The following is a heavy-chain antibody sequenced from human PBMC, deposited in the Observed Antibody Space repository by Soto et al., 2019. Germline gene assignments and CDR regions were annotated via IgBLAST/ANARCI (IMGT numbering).Heavy chain of an antibody. J-gene: IGHJ4*02. CDR1: GFTFSSYE. Sequence: SGGSLRLSCAASGFTFSSYEMNWVRQAPGKGLEWVSYISSSGSTIYYADSVKGRLTISRDNAKNSLYLQMNSLRAEDTAVYYCARSPGPLVYYDRGLDYWGQGTLVTVSS. V-gene: IGHV3-48*03. CDR2: ISSSGSTI. D-gene: IGHD3-22*01. CDR3: ARSPGPLVYYDRGLDY.